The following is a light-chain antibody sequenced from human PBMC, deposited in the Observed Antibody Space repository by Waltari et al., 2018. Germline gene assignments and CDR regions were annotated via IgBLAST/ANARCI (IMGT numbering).Light chain of an antibody. CDR3: CSYAGSSTLGV. V-gene: IGLV2-23*01. J-gene: IGLJ3*02. CDR1: SSDVGSYNL. Sequence: QSALTQPASVSWSPGQSITISCTGTSSDVGSYNLVPWYQQHPGKAPKLMIYEGSKRPSGVSNRFSGSKSGNTASLTISGLQAEDEADYYCCSYAGSSTLGVFGGGTKLTVL. CDR2: EGS.